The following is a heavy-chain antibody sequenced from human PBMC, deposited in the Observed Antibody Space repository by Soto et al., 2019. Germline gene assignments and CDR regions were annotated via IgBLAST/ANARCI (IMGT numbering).Heavy chain of an antibody. CDR3: ARDRETSVVNPAPLPLSY. D-gene: IGHD2-15*01. V-gene: IGHV1-46*01. Sequence: ASVKVSCKASGYTFTNYYMHWVRQAPGQGLEWMGIINPSGGSTTYAQKFQGRVTMTRDTSTSTVYMELSSLRSEDTAVYYCARDRETSVVNPAPLPLSYWGQGTLVTVSS. CDR1: GYTFTNYY. J-gene: IGHJ4*02. CDR2: INPSGGST.